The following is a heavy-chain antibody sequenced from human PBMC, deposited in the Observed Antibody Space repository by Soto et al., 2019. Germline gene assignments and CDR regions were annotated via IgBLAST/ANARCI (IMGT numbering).Heavy chain of an antibody. CDR3: ARVRVVRGLLGPFDY. CDR2: IYHSGST. Sequence: QVQLQESGPGLVKPSGTLSLTCAVSGGSISSSNWWSWVRQPPGKGLEWIGEIYHSGSTNYNPSLKSRGAISVDKSKNQFSLRLSSVTAADTAVYYCARVRVVRGLLGPFDYWGQGTLVTVSS. CDR1: GGSISSSNW. J-gene: IGHJ4*02. V-gene: IGHV4-4*02. D-gene: IGHD2-15*01.